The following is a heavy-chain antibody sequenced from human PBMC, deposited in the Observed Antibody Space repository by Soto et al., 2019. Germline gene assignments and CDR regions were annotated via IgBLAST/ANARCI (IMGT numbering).Heavy chain of an antibody. V-gene: IGHV1-46*01. CDR1: GYTFTSCY. CDR3: ATLGYCSGGSCYDPASSAFEI. D-gene: IGHD2-15*01. CDR2: INPSGGST. Sequence: ASVKVSCKASGYTFTSCYMHWVRQAPGQGLEWMGIINPSGGSTSYAQEFQGRVTMTRATSTSTVYMELSSLRSEDTAVYYCATLGYCSGGSCYDPASSAFEIWGQGTMLTVSS. J-gene: IGHJ3*02.